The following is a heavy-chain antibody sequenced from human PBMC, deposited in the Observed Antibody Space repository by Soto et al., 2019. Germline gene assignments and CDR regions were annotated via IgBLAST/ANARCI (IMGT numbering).Heavy chain of an antibody. CDR1: GFTFSRYT. Sequence: PGGSLRLSCAASGFTFSRYTMHWVRQAPGKGLEWVAVISSGGSTKYYADSVKGRFTISRDNSKNTLFLQMNSLRADDTAVYYCARDYSNTFDYWGQGTLVTVSS. D-gene: IGHD4-4*01. V-gene: IGHV3-30-3*01. CDR3: ARDYSNTFDY. CDR2: ISSGGSTK. J-gene: IGHJ4*02.